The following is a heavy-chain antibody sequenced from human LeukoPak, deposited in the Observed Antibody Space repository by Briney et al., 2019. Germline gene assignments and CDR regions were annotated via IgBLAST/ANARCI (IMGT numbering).Heavy chain of an antibody. D-gene: IGHD1-26*01. J-gene: IGHJ1*01. V-gene: IGHV1-8*02. CDR2: MNPQSGYT. Sequence: GASVKVSCKASGYTFTSYDLNLVRQATGQGLEWMGWMNPQSGYTGYAQKFQGRVTMTRDTYISTAYVERSRLSTEDRAMYYCVRVNGSIEYGGEGTVDTVSS. CDR3: VRVNGSIEY. CDR1: GYTFTSYD.